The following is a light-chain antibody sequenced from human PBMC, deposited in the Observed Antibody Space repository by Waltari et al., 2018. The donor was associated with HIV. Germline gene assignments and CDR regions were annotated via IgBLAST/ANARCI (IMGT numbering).Light chain of an antibody. J-gene: IGLJ2*01. CDR1: TSNIRSNY. CDR3: ASWDDSLSGVV. Sequence: QSVLTQPPSASESPGQRVSISCSGSTSNIRSNYVYWYQQLPGRAPRLLIYRNNQRPSGVPDRCSGSKSGTSASLAISGLRSEDEADYYCASWDDSLSGVVFGGGTKLTVL. CDR2: RNN. V-gene: IGLV1-47*01.